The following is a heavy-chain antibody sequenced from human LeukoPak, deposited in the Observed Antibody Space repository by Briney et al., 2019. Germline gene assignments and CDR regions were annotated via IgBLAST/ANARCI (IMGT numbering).Heavy chain of an antibody. V-gene: IGHV3-48*04. Sequence: PGGSLRLSCAASGFTFNTYSMNWVRQAPGKGLEWVSNIISRGDTTHYAASVKGRFTISRDNAKNSVFLHLNSLRGDDTAVYYSARGRGYCTGVSCDIDYWGQGTLVTVCS. CDR1: GFTFNTYS. D-gene: IGHD2-8*02. CDR2: IISRGDTT. J-gene: IGHJ4*02. CDR3: ARGRGYCTGVSCDIDY.